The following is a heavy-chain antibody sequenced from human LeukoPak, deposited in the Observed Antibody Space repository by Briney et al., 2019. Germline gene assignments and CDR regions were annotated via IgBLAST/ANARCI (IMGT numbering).Heavy chain of an antibody. CDR2: IYYSGSS. V-gene: IGHV4-59*12. Sequence: SETLSLTCTVSGGSINNYYWSWIRQPPGKGLEWIGYIYYSGSSTYNPSLKSRVTMSVDTSKNQFSLKLSSVTAADTAVYYCARPGRDFSYMDVWGKGTTVTVSS. CDR1: GGSINNYY. J-gene: IGHJ6*03. CDR3: ARPGRDFSYMDV. D-gene: IGHD3-3*01.